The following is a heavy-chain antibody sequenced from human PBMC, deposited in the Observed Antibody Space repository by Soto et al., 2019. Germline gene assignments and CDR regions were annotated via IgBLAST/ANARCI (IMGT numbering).Heavy chain of an antibody. D-gene: IGHD3-22*01. Sequence: GASVKVSCKASGVTFNKYAISWVRQAPGQGLEWMGGIIPIFGTANYAQKFQGRVTITADESTSTAYMELRSLRSEDTAVYYCARGVHYDSSGYYYFYWGQGTLVTSPQ. J-gene: IGHJ4*02. V-gene: IGHV1-69*13. CDR3: ARGVHYDSSGYYYFY. CDR2: IIPIFGTA. CDR1: GVTFNKYA.